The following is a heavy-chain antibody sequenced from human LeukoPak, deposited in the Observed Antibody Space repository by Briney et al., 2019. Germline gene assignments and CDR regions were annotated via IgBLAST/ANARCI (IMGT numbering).Heavy chain of an antibody. J-gene: IGHJ4*02. V-gene: IGHV4-61*02. CDR3: ATQQGGFDY. CDR1: GGSISSGRYY. D-gene: IGHD3-16*01. Sequence: SQTLSLTCTVSGGSISSGRYYWSWIRQPAGKGLEWIGRIYTSGNTNYNPSLKSRVIISLDTSKNQFSLKLSSVTAADTAVYYCATQQGGFDYWGQGTLVTVSS. CDR2: IYTSGNT.